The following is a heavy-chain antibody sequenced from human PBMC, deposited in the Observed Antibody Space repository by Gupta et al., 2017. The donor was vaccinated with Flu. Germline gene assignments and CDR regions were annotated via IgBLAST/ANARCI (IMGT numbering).Heavy chain of an antibody. J-gene: IGHJ4*02. CDR3: AKVGYSSGWQGG. CDR2: ISGSCGST. V-gene: IGHV3-23*01. D-gene: IGHD6-19*01. Sequence: EVQLLESGGGLVQPGGSLRLSCAASAFTFSSYALSWVRQAPGKGLEWVSDISGSCGSTYYADSVKGRFTISRDNSKNTLYLQMNSLRAEDTSVDYCAKVGYSSGWQGGWGQGTLVTVSS. CDR1: AFTFSSYA.